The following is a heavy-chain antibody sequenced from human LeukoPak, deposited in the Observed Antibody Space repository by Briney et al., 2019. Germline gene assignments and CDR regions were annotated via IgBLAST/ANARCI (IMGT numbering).Heavy chain of an antibody. CDR1: GGTFSSYA. Sequence: SVKVSCKASGGTFSSYAISWVRQAPGQGLEWMGGIIPIFGTANYAQKFQGRVTITTDESTSTAYMELSSLRSEDTAVYYCARGVEMATVYFDYWGQGTLVTVSS. D-gene: IGHD5-24*01. CDR3: ARGVEMATVYFDY. CDR2: IIPIFGTA. J-gene: IGHJ4*02. V-gene: IGHV1-69*05.